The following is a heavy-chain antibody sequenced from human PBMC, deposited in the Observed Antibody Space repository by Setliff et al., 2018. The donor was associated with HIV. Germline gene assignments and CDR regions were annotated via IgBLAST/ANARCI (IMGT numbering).Heavy chain of an antibody. Sequence: ASVKVSCKSSGYSFTNHYMHWVRQAPGQGLEWMGRIIPILGTANYAQNFQGRLTITADKSTSTAYMELTSLRFDDTAMYYCVRGVQSPPHYSYYYGMDVWGQGTTVTVSS. CDR2: IIPILGTA. CDR3: VRGVQSPPHYSYYYGMDV. CDR1: GYSFTNHY. D-gene: IGHD3-3*01. J-gene: IGHJ6*02. V-gene: IGHV1-69*08.